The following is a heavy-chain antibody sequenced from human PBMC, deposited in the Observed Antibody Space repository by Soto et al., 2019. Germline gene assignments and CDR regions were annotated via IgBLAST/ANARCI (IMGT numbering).Heavy chain of an antibody. CDR1: GFTFSSYS. Sequence: GGSLRLSCAASGFTFSSYSMNWVRQAPGKGLEWVSSISSSSSYIYYADSVKGRFTISRDNAKNSLYLQMNSLRAEDTAVYYCAIIAVAGSWDYWGQGTLVTVSS. CDR2: ISSSSSYI. CDR3: AIIAVAGSWDY. D-gene: IGHD6-19*01. J-gene: IGHJ4*02. V-gene: IGHV3-21*01.